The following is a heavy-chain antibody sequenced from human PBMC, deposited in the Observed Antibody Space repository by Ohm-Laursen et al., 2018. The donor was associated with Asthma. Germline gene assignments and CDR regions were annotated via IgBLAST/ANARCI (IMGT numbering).Heavy chain of an antibody. J-gene: IGHJ4*02. Sequence: GSLRLSCAASGFTLGDYFMHWVRQGPGEGLLWISHLFPDGRRTNYADAVKGRFTISRDDAKNTLYLQMNSLRADDTAVYYCARGNLEGLHWGQGTLVTVSS. D-gene: IGHD5-24*01. CDR1: GFTLGDYF. V-gene: IGHV3-74*01. CDR2: LFPDGRRT. CDR3: ARGNLEGLH.